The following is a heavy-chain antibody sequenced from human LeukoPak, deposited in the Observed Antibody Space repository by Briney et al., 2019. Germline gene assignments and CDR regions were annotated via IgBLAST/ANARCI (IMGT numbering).Heavy chain of an antibody. CDR1: GYMFTGYY. D-gene: IGHD6-13*01. Sequence: ASVKVSCKASGYMFTGYYMHWVRQAPGQGLEWMGWINPNSGGTNYAQKFQGRVTMTRDTSISTAYMELSRLRSDDTAVYYCARAQSAAGYSASFFDYWGQGTLVTVSS. V-gene: IGHV1-2*02. J-gene: IGHJ4*02. CDR2: INPNSGGT. CDR3: ARAQSAAGYSASFFDY.